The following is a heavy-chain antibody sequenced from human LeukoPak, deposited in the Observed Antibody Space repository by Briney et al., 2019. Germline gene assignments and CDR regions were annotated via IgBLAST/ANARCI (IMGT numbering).Heavy chain of an antibody. D-gene: IGHD3-16*01. CDR1: GFSFSHYD. CDR2: TRDDGTDE. CDR3: ARGSCGKSNCFDY. V-gene: IGHV3-30*02. J-gene: IGHJ4*02. Sequence: PGGSLTLSCAGSGFSFSHYDIFWVRHPPRQGLEWVAMTRDDGTDEYYVDPVEGRFTISRDNSKNTVYLQMDSLSAEDTAVYFCARGSCGKSNCFDYWGQGILVTVSS.